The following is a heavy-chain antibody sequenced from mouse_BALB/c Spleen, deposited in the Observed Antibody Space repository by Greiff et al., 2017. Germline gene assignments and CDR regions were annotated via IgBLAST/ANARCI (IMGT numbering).Heavy chain of an antibody. Sequence: DVQLQESGPGLVKPSQSLSLTCTVSGYSITSDYAWNWIRQFPGNKLEWMGYISYSGSTSYNPTLKSRISITRDTSKNQFFLQLNSVTTEDTATYYCARLITDYFDYWGQGTTLTVSS. CDR1: GYSITSDYA. CDR2: ISYSGST. V-gene: IGHV3-2*02. CDR3: ARLITDYFDY. J-gene: IGHJ2*01. D-gene: IGHD2-4*01.